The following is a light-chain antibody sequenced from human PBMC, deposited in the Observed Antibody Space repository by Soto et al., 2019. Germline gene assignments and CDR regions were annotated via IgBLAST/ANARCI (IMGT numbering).Light chain of an antibody. Sequence: HSALTQPASVSGSPGQSITISCAGTSSDVGGYNYVSWYQQHPGKAPKVIIYEVSNRPSGVSNRFSGSKSGNTASLTISGLQADDEADYYCSSFTITSTLFVFGSGTKVAVL. J-gene: IGLJ1*01. CDR3: SSFTITSTLFV. CDR1: SSDVGGYNY. V-gene: IGLV2-14*01. CDR2: EVS.